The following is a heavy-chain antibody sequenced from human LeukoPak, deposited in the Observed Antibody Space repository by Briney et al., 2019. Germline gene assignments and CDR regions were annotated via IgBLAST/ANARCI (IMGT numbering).Heavy chain of an antibody. V-gene: IGHV1-18*01. D-gene: IGHD3-3*01. J-gene: IGHJ5*02. CDR2: ISAYNGNT. Sequence: ASVKVSCKASGYTFTSYGISWVRQAHGQGLEWMGWISAYNGNTNYAQKLQGRVTMTTDTSTSTAYMELRSLRSDDTAVYYCAREDWSGYWFDPWGQGTLVTVSS. CDR3: AREDWSGYWFDP. CDR1: GYTFTSYG.